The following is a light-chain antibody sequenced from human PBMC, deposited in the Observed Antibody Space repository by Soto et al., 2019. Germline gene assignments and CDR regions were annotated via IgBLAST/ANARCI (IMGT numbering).Light chain of an antibody. V-gene: IGKV3-11*01. CDR3: QQRSNWPSIT. CDR2: DAS. J-gene: IGKJ5*01. Sequence: EIVMTQSPATLSVSTGERATLSCRASQSVSSYLAWYQQKPGQAPRLLIYDASNRATGIPARFSGSGSGTDFTLTISSLEPEDFAVYYCQQRSNWPSITFGQGALLE. CDR1: QSVSSY.